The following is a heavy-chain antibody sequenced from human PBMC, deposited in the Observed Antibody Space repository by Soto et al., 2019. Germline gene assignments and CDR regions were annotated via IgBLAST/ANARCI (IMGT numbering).Heavy chain of an antibody. V-gene: IGHV3-53*01. CDR3: ARDSGPLLYPYYYGMDV. CDR2: IYSGGST. D-gene: IGHD2-8*01. J-gene: IGHJ6*02. CDR1: GFTVSSNY. Sequence: GGSLRLSCAASGFTVSSNYMSWVRQAPGKGLEWVSVIYSGGSTYYADSVKGRFTISRDNSKNTLYLQMNSLRAEDTAVYYCARDSGPLLYPYYYGMDVWGQGTTVTVSS.